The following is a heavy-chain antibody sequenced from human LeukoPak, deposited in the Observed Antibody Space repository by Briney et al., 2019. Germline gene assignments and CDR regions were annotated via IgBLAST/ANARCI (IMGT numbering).Heavy chain of an antibody. Sequence: GGSLRLSCAASGFTFSSSAMSWVRQAPGKGLEWVSAISNNGGYTYYADSVQGRFTISRDNSKSTLCLQMNSLRAEDTAVYYCARDGGGITMIVVPDYWGQGTLVTVSS. CDR1: GFTFSSSA. J-gene: IGHJ4*02. CDR3: ARDGGGITMIVVPDY. V-gene: IGHV3-23*01. CDR2: ISNNGGYT. D-gene: IGHD3-22*01.